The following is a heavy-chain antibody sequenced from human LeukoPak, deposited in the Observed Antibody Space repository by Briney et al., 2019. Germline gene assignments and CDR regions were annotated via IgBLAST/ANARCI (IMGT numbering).Heavy chain of an antibody. Sequence: SETLSLTCTVSGGSISGYYWGWSRQSPGKGLEWMGYIHSSGSTNYNASLSSRLTISVDTSKNQFSLKLTSVTATDTAVYYCARRLRLSSSWAYFDFWGQGTPVTVSS. CDR3: ARRLRLSSSWAYFDF. D-gene: IGHD6-13*01. V-gene: IGHV4-59*08. CDR2: IHSSGST. J-gene: IGHJ4*02. CDR1: GGSISGYY.